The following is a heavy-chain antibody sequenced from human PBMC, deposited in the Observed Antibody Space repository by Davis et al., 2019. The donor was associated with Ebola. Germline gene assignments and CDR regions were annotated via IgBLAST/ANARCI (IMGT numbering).Heavy chain of an antibody. Sequence: SETLSLTCTVSGGSISSYYWSWIRQPPGKGLEWIGYIYYSGSATYHPSLKSRVTISVATSKNQFSLKLSSVTAADTAVYYCARRTSSAMSPIFHDAFDIWGQGTMVTVSS. V-gene: IGHV4-59*08. D-gene: IGHD2-2*01. CDR3: ARRTSSAMSPIFHDAFDI. CDR1: GGSISSYY. CDR2: IYYSGSA. J-gene: IGHJ3*02.